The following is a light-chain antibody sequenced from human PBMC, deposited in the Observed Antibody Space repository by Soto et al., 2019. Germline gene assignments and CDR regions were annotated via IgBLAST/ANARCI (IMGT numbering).Light chain of an antibody. V-gene: IGKV3-15*01. CDR2: GAS. J-gene: IGKJ1*01. Sequence: EIVMTQSPATLSVSPGERATLSCRASQSVRSNLAWYQQKPGQAPRLLIYGASTRATGIPARFSGSGSGTEFTLTFSSLQSEDFAVYYCQQYNSWLWTFGQGTKVDIK. CDR3: QQYNSWLWT. CDR1: QSVRSN.